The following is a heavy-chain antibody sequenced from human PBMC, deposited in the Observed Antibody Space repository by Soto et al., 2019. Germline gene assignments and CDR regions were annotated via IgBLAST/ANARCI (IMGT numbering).Heavy chain of an antibody. CDR1: GFMFSSHG. Sequence: QVQLVESGGGVVQPGRSLRLSCAASGFMFSSHGMHWIRQGPGKGLEWVAVIWYDGSNKYYADSVKGRFIISRDNSKNTLYLQMNSLRVEDTAVYYCGPDTLDYWGQGTLVTVSS. J-gene: IGHJ4*02. V-gene: IGHV3-33*01. CDR2: IWYDGSNK. CDR3: GPDTLDY.